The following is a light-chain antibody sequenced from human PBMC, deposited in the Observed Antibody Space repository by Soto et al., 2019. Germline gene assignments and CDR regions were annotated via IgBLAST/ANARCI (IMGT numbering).Light chain of an antibody. J-gene: IGLJ1*01. V-gene: IGLV3-21*02. Sequence: SYELTQPPSVSVAPGQTARITCGGNTIGSKSVHWYQQKPGPAXVLVVYDDRDRPSGIPERFSGSKSGNTATLTITRVEAGDEADYYCQVWDGSSDHHVFGTGTKLTVL. CDR1: TIGSKS. CDR3: QVWDGSSDHHV. CDR2: DDR.